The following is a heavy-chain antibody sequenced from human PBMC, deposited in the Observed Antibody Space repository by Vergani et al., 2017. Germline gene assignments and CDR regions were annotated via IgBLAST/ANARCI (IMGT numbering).Heavy chain of an antibody. J-gene: IGHJ5*02. D-gene: IGHD3-3*01. V-gene: IGHV3-74*01. Sequence: EVELVESGGGLVQPGGSLRLSCAAPGFTFNEYWMHWARQVPGKGLVWVSGMNGYGVTISYADSVKGRFTISRDNAKNTLFLQMNSLRAEDTAVYYCARARKFRFGVVWENWFAPWGQGTLVTVSS. CDR2: MNGYGVTI. CDR3: ARARKFRFGVVWENWFAP. CDR1: GFTFNEYW.